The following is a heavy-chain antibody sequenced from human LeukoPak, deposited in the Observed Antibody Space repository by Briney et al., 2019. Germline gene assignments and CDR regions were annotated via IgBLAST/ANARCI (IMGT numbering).Heavy chain of an antibody. Sequence: ASVKVSCKASGGSFSSYTISWVRQAPGQGLEWMGRIIPILGIANYAQKFQGRVTITADKSTNTAYMELSSLRSEATAIFYWARAAVRIVGHNYYGANSGQRKLVTASS. CDR3: ARAAVRIVGHNYYGAN. D-gene: IGHD4-17*01. CDR2: IIPILGIA. V-gene: IGHV1-69*02. CDR1: GGSFSSYT. J-gene: IGHJ4*02.